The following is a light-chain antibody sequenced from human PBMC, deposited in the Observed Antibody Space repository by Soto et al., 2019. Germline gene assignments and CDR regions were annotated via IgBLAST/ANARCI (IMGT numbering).Light chain of an antibody. Sequence: EIVLTQSPGTLSLSPGERATLSCRASQSVRSNLAWYQQKPAQAPRLLIYGASTRATGIPARFSGSGSGTEFTLTISSLQSEDFAVYYCQQYNNWPPWTFGQGTKVDIK. V-gene: IGKV3-15*01. J-gene: IGKJ1*01. CDR3: QQYNNWPPWT. CDR1: QSVRSN. CDR2: GAS.